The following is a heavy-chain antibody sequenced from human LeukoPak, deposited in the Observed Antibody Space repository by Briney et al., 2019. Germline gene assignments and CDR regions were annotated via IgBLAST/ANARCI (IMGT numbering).Heavy chain of an antibody. CDR2: IGTAGDT. D-gene: IGHD3-22*01. Sequence: GGSLRLSCAASGFTFNNYDMHWVRQPPGKSLEWGSGIGTAGDTYYSDSVKGRFTISRDGAKNSLDLQMNTLRAGDTAVYHCARVKRYKYDSSGYFVGFFDSWGQGTLVSVSS. V-gene: IGHV3-13*01. CDR1: GFTFNNYD. J-gene: IGHJ4*02. CDR3: ARVKRYKYDSSGYFVGFFDS.